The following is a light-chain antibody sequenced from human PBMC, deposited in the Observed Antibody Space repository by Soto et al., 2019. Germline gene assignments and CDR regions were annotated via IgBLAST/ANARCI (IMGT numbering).Light chain of an antibody. CDR2: GAS. CDR3: QQYSSSPPEFT. J-gene: IGKJ3*01. CDR1: QSVNSNY. V-gene: IGKV3-20*01. Sequence: EIVLTQSPGTLSVSPGERVTLSCRASQSVNSNYLAWYQQRPGQAPRLLIFGASYRATGIPDRFSGSGSGTDFTLTISRQEPEDFAGYYCQQYSSSPPEFTFGPGTRVDSK.